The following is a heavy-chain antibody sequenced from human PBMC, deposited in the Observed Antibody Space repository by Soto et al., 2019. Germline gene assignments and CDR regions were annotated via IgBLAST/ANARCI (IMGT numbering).Heavy chain of an antibody. D-gene: IGHD3-22*01. Sequence: SETLSLTCTVSSDSISNYYCSWFRQPPGKGLEWIGYMHYNGYTSYNPSLGSRVTISVDTSKNQFSLKLTSVTAADTAVYYCASCYYDSSGYFSRYYYYGMDVWGQGTTVTVSS. J-gene: IGHJ6*02. CDR2: MHYNGYT. CDR1: SDSISNYY. CDR3: ASCYYDSSGYFSRYYYYGMDV. V-gene: IGHV4-59*12.